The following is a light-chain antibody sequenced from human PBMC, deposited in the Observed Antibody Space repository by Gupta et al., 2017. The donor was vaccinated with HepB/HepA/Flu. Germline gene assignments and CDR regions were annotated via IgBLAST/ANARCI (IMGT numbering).Light chain of an antibody. CDR3: QQYDTSPRS. J-gene: IGKJ2*04. V-gene: IGKV3-20*01. CDR1: QSVSSSY. Sequence: EIVLTQSPGTLSLSAGERATLSCKASQSVSSSYLAWYQQKPGQAPRLLIYGASNSATGIPDRFSGSGSGTDFILTISRLEPEDFAVYYCQQYDTSPRSFGQGTKLEI. CDR2: GAS.